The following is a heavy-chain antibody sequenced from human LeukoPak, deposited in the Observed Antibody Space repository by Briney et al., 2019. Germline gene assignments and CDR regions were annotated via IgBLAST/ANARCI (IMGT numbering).Heavy chain of an antibody. CDR3: AKGLRGYSYGPYNWFDP. J-gene: IGHJ5*02. D-gene: IGHD5-18*01. V-gene: IGHV3-23*01. CDR1: GFTFSSYA. CDR2: ISGSGGST. Sequence: GGSLRLSCAASGFTFSSYAMSWVRQAPGKGLEWVSAISGSGGSTYYADSVKGRFTISRGNSKNTLYLQMNSLRAEDTAVYYCAKGLRGYSYGPYNWFDPWGQGTLVAVSS.